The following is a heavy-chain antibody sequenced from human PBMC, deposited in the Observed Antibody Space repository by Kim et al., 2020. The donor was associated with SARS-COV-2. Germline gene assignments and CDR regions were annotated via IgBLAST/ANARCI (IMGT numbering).Heavy chain of an antibody. CDR3: AKDLYDILTGYLSWDGY. J-gene: IGHJ4*02. Sequence: GGCLRLSCAASGFTFSSYAMSWVRQAPGKGLEWVSAISGSGGSTYYADSVKGRFTISRDNSKNTLYLQMNSLRAEDTAVYYCAKDLYDILTGYLSWDGYWGQGTLVTVSS. D-gene: IGHD3-9*01. CDR2: ISGSGGST. V-gene: IGHV3-23*01. CDR1: GFTFSSYA.